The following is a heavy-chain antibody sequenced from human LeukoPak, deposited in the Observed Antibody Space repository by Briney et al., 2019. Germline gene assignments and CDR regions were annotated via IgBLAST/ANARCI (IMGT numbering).Heavy chain of an antibody. Sequence: GSLRLSCAASGFTFSSYSMNWVRQAPGKGLEWVSSISSSSSYIYYADSVKGRFTISRDNAKNSLYLQMNSLRAEDTAVYYCARDRGYYDSSGYKGDASDIWGQGTMVTVSS. CDR3: ARDRGYYDSSGYKGDASDI. CDR1: GFTFSSYS. V-gene: IGHV3-21*01. CDR2: ISSSSSYI. D-gene: IGHD3-22*01. J-gene: IGHJ3*02.